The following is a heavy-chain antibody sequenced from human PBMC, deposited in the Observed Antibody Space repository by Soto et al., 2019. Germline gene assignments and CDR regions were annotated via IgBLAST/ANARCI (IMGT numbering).Heavy chain of an antibody. CDR3: AGEPKGGPAAGAFDL. CDR1: GDSISSYY. CDR2: LYYGRSA. Sequence: SETLSLTCAVSGDSISSYYCMWIRQPPGKGLESIGYLYYGRSANYNPSLKSRVTLSVDTSTNQCSLHLNSVTAADTAVYSCAGEPKGGPAAGAFDLWGQGTMVTVSS. D-gene: IGHD6-25*01. V-gene: IGHV4-59*12. J-gene: IGHJ3*01.